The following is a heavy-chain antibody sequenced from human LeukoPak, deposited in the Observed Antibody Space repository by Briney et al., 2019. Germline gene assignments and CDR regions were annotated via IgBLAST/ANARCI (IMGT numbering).Heavy chain of an antibody. CDR3: ARDRGSSGWNFDF. CDR2: ISAYNGDT. V-gene: IGHV1-18*01. CDR1: GYTFTNYG. D-gene: IGHD6-19*01. Sequence: ASLKVSCKASGYTFTNYGISWVRQAPGQGLEWMGWISAYNGDTNYAQKLQGRVTMTTDTSTSRAYMELRSLRSDDTAVYYCARDRGSSGWNFDFWGQGTLVTVSS. J-gene: IGHJ4*02.